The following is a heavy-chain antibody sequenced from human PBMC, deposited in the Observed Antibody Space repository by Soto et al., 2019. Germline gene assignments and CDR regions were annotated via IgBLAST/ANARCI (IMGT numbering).Heavy chain of an antibody. D-gene: IGHD3-3*01. Sequence: SETLSLTCAVSGYSISSGYYWGWIRQPPGKGLEWIGSIYHSGSTYYNPSLKSRVTISVDTSKNQFSLELSSVTAADTAVYYCARGRTMGFLEWLPSLGMDVWGQGTTVTVSS. J-gene: IGHJ6*02. CDR3: ARGRTMGFLEWLPSLGMDV. CDR1: GYSISSGYY. V-gene: IGHV4-38-2*01. CDR2: IYHSGST.